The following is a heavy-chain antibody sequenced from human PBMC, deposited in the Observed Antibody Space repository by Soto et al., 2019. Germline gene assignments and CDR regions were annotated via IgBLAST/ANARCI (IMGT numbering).Heavy chain of an antibody. J-gene: IGHJ4*02. CDR1: GGSFNIYS. D-gene: IGHD5-12*01. V-gene: IGHV1-69*02. Sequence: QVRLVQSGAEVKKPGSSVKVSCQASGGSFNIYSFSWVRQAPGQGLEWMGRIIPIIDIANYAQKFQGRVTTTADRSTSTAYMELSSLRSEDTAVYYCAAHSGYEGFFDYWGQGTLVTVSS. CDR3: AAHSGYEGFFDY. CDR2: IIPIIDIA.